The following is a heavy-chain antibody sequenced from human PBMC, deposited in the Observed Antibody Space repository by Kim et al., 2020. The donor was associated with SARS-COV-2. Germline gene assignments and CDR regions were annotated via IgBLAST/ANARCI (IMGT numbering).Heavy chain of an antibody. CDR3: ARLAEGSSWSPGFDY. J-gene: IGHJ4*02. V-gene: IGHV4-34*01. CDR2: INHSGST. Sequence: SETLSLTCAVYGGSFSGYYWSWIRQPPGKGLEWIGEINHSGSTNYNPSLKSRVTISVDTSKNQFSLKLSSVTAADTAVYYCARLAEGSSWSPGFDYWGQGTLVTVSS. CDR1: GGSFSGYY. D-gene: IGHD6-13*01.